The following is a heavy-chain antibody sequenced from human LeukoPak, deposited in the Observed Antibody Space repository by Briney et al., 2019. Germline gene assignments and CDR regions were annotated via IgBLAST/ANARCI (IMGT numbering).Heavy chain of an antibody. CDR1: GFTFSKYA. CDR2: INDNGRST. J-gene: IGHJ4*02. CDR3: VKYSSGWYYDY. Sequence: GGSLRLSCSASGFTFSKYAMHWVRQAPGKGLEYVSAINDNGRSTYYADSVKGRFSISRDNSKNTLYLQMSSLRAEDTAVYYCVKYSSGWYYDYWGQGTLVTVSS. V-gene: IGHV3-64D*09. D-gene: IGHD6-19*01.